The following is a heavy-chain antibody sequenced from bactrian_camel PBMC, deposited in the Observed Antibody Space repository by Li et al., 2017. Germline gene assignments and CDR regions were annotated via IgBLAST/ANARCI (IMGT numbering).Heavy chain of an antibody. CDR2: IYTGGATT. CDR1: YTRRPNY. Sequence: VQLVESGGGTVQAGGSLRLSCTYTRRPNYVTWFRQGPGNGREGVAGIYTGGATTNYASSVRGRFIISQDNAKNTVYLQMNDLKPEDSGTYYCAAKVVEGSCSTVTAIDLWGRGTQVTVS. D-gene: IGHD6*01. V-gene: IGHV3S40*01. J-gene: IGHJ7*01.